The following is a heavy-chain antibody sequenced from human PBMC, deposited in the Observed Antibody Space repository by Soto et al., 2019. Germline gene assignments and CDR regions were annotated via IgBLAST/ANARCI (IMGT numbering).Heavy chain of an antibody. CDR2: IIPIFGTA. D-gene: IGHD3-9*01. Sequence: NATGGQFSISAITWMRQAPGQGLEGMGGIIPIFGTANYAQKFQGRVTITADESTSTAYMELSSLRSEDTAVYYCARDLFVRPPLPQPFRSYYFYCFDV. V-gene: IGHV1-69*01. CDR1: GGQFSISA. CDR3: ARDLFVRPPLPQPFRSYYFYCFDV. J-gene: IGHJ6*01.